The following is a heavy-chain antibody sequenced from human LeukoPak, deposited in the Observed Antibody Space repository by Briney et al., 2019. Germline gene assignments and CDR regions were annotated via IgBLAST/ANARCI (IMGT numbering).Heavy chain of an antibody. J-gene: IGHJ5*02. CDR1: GFTVITNY. D-gene: IGHD6-6*01. CDR3: ASSAGDSSSSNWFDP. Sequence: PGGSLRLSCAASGFTVITNYMTWVRQAPGKGLEWVSVIYSGGSTYYADSVRGRFIISRDNSKNTLYLQMNSLRVEDTAVYYCASSAGDSSSSNWFDPWGQGTLVTVSS. V-gene: IGHV3-66*01. CDR2: IYSGGST.